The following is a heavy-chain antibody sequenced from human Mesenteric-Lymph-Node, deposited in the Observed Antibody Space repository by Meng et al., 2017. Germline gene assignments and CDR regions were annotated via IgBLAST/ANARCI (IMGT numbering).Heavy chain of an antibody. V-gene: IGHV3-48*03. J-gene: IGHJ4*02. CDR2: ISSSGSTI. CDR3: ATEGVVVITRGIDY. D-gene: IGHD3-22*01. Sequence: GESLKISCAASGFTFSSYEMNWVRQAPGKGLEWVSYISSSGSTIYYADSVKGRFTISRDNAKNSLYLQMNSLRAEDTAVYYCATEGVVVITRGIDYWGQGNLVTVSS. CDR1: GFTFSSYE.